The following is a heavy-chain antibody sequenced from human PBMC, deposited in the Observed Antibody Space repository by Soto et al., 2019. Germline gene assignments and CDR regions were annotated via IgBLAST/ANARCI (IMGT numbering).Heavy chain of an antibody. CDR2: IYWDDDK. Sequence: QITLKESGPTLVKPTQTLTLTCTFSGFSLSTSGVGVGWIRQPPGKALEWLALIYWDDDKRYSPSLKSRLTITKDTSKNQVVLTMTNMDPVDTATYYCAHRDYAILTGTPNAFDIWGQGTMVTVSS. J-gene: IGHJ3*02. CDR3: AHRDYAILTGTPNAFDI. V-gene: IGHV2-5*02. CDR1: GFSLSTSGVG. D-gene: IGHD3-9*01.